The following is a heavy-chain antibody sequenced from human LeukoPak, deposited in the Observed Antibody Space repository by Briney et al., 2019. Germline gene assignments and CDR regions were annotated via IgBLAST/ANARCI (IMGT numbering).Heavy chain of an antibody. CDR3: ARETSKVSPIDY. CDR1: GGSFSGYY. CDR2: INHSGST. D-gene: IGHD4-23*01. V-gene: IGHV4-34*01. Sequence: PSETLSLTCAVYGGSFSGYYWSWIRQPPGKGLEWIGEINHSGSTNYNPSLKSRVTISVDTSKNQFSLKLSSVTAADTAVYYCARETSKVSPIDYWGQGTLVTVSS. J-gene: IGHJ4*02.